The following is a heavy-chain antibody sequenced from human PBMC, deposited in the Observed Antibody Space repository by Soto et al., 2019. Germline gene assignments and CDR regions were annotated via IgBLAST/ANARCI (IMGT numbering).Heavy chain of an antibody. CDR1: GGSISSGGYS. V-gene: IGHV4-30-2*01. J-gene: IGHJ6*02. Sequence: SETLSLTCAVSGGSISSGGYSWSWIRQPPGKGLEWIGYIYHSGSTYYNPSLKSRVTISVDRSKNQFSLKLSSVTAADTAMYYCARHSSGYYYGMDVWGQGTTVTVSS. CDR3: ARHSSGYYYGMDV. CDR2: IYHSGST. D-gene: IGHD3-22*01.